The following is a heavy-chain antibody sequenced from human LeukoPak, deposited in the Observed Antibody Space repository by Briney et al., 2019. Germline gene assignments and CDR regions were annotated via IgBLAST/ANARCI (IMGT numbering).Heavy chain of an antibody. CDR3: ARQTGSGLFSLP. CDR2: IYYSGST. J-gene: IGHJ4*02. D-gene: IGHD3-10*01. CDR1: GGSISSSSYY. Sequence: SETLSLTCTVSGGSISSSSYYWGWVRQPPGKGLEWIGSIYYSGSTYYNPSLKSRVTISVDTSKNQFSLKLSSVTAADTAVYYCARQTGSGLFSLPGGQGTLVTVSS. V-gene: IGHV4-39*01.